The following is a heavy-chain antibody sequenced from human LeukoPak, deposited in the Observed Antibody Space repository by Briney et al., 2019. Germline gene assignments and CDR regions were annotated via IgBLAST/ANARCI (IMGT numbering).Heavy chain of an antibody. CDR3: AGGLGSTKMFGY. Sequence: SETLSLTCTVSGGSISSGGYYWSWIRQHPGKGLEWIGYIYYSGSTYYNPSLKSRVTISVDTSKNQFSLKLSSVTAADTAVYYCAGGLGSTKMFGYWGQGTLVTVSS. J-gene: IGHJ4*02. V-gene: IGHV4-31*03. CDR1: GGSISSGGYY. CDR2: IYYSGST. D-gene: IGHD1-26*01.